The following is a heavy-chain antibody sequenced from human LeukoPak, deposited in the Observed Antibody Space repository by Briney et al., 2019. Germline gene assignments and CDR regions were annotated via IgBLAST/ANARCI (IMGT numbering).Heavy chain of an antibody. D-gene: IGHD2-15*01. V-gene: IGHV3-23*01. CDR1: GFTFSSYG. CDR3: AKDHTQDSNYEYCSGGSCYPLAGPAFDY. Sequence: GRSLRLSCAASGFTFSSYGMHWVRQAPGKGLEWVSAISGSGGSTYYADSVKGRFTISRDNSKNTLYLQMNSLRAEDTAVYYCAKDHTQDSNYEYCSGGSCYPLAGPAFDYWGQGTLVTVSS. J-gene: IGHJ4*02. CDR2: ISGSGGST.